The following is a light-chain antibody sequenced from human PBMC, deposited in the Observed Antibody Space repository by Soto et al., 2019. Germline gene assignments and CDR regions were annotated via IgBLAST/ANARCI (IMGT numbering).Light chain of an antibody. CDR2: EGH. CDR3: SSYTTTGTQV. J-gene: IGLJ1*01. CDR1: SGYVGTYSL. V-gene: IGLV2-14*02. Sequence: QSALAQPASVSGSPGQSITISCTGASGYVGTYSLVSWYQQHPGKAPKVVIYEGHKRPSGVPDRFSGSTSVNTASLTISGLQAEDEADYYCSSYTTTGTQVFGTGTKVTVL.